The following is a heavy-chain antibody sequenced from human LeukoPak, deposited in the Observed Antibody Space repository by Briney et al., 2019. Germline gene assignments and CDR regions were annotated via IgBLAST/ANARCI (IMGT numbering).Heavy chain of an antibody. CDR3: ARVMVAWFGDKAFDY. J-gene: IGHJ4*02. V-gene: IGHV1-46*01. CDR2: INPNGGAT. Sequence: GASVTASCKTSGYTFTNYYIHWVRQAPGQGLECMGIINPNGGATSYTQKFQGRVTMTRDTSTSTVYMELSSLRSEDTAVYYCARVMVAWFGDKAFDYWGQGTLVTVSS. CDR1: GYTFTNYY. D-gene: IGHD3-10*01.